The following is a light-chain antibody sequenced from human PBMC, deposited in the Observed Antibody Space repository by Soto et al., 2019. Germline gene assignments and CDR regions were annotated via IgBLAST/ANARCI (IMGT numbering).Light chain of an antibody. CDR3: QQYTNTNNPWM. CDR2: DAS. J-gene: IGKJ1*01. V-gene: IGKV1-5*01. Sequence: DIQMTQSPSSLSASVGDRVTITFRASQSISIYLNWYQLKPGKSPKLLVYDASTLQSGVASRFSGSGSGTEFTLIISGLQPDDSATYYCQQYTNTNNPWMFGQGTKVDIK. CDR1: QSISIY.